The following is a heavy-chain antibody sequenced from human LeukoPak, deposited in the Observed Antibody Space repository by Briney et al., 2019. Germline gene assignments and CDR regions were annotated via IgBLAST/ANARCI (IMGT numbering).Heavy chain of an antibody. CDR3: ASLYSSSGFDY. CDR2: IWYDGSNK. D-gene: IGHD6-13*01. CDR1: GFTFSSYG. J-gene: IGHJ4*02. V-gene: IGHV3-33*01. Sequence: TGRSLRLSCAASGFTFSSYGMHWVRQAPGKGLEWVAVIWYDGSNKYYADSVKGRFTISRDNSKNTLYLQMNSLRAEDTAVYYCASLYSSSGFDYWGQGTLVTVSS.